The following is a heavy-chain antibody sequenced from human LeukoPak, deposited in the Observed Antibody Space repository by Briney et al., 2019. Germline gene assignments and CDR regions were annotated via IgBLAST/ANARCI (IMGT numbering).Heavy chain of an antibody. CDR2: IYYSGST. V-gene: IGHV4-39*01. Sequence: SETLSLTCAVSGGSISSSNWWSWVRQPPGKGLEWIGSIYYSGSTYYNPSLKSRVTISVDTSKNQFSLKLSSVTAADTAVYYCARGPSMGRNFDYWGQGTLVTVSS. CDR1: GGSISSSNW. CDR3: ARGPSMGRNFDY. J-gene: IGHJ4*02. D-gene: IGHD2/OR15-2a*01.